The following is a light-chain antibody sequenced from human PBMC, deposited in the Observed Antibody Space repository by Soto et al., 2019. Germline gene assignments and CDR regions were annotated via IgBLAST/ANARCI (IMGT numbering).Light chain of an antibody. CDR3: SSYTISSTVV. V-gene: IGLV2-14*01. Sequence: QSALTQPASVSGSPGQSITISCTGTSGDVGGYKYVSWYQQHPGKAPKHMIYEVANRPSGVSDRFSGSKSGNTASLTISGLKAEDEANYYCSSYTISSTVVFGGGTKLTVL. CDR2: EVA. J-gene: IGLJ2*01. CDR1: SGDVGGYKY.